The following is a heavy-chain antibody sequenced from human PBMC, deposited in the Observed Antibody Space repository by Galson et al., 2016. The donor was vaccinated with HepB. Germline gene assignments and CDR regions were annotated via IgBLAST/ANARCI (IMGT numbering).Heavy chain of an antibody. D-gene: IGHD3-3*01. CDR2: IFPGDSRT. Sequence: QSGAEVKKPGESLKISCKGSGYSFASFWIGWVRQMPGKGLEWMGIIFPGDSRTTYSPSFQGQATFSADKSISTVYLQWSSLTASDTAMYYCARSLTGSYDFWGAIYNYYAMDVWGQGTTVIVS. J-gene: IGHJ6*02. CDR1: GYSFASFW. CDR3: ARSLTGSYDFWGAIYNYYAMDV. V-gene: IGHV5-51*01.